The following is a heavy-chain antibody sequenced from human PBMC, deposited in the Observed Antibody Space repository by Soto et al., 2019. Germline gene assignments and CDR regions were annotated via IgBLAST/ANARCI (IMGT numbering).Heavy chain of an antibody. CDR1: GFTFSSYS. CDR2: ISSSSSYI. V-gene: IGHV3-21*01. CDR3: ARDQYQLLAHFDY. D-gene: IGHD2-2*01. Sequence: GGSLRLSCAASGFTFSSYSMNWVRQAPGKGLEWVSSISSSSSYIYYADSVKGRFTISRDNAKNSLYLQMNSLRAEDTAVYYCARDQYQLLAHFDYWGQGTLVTVSS. J-gene: IGHJ4*02.